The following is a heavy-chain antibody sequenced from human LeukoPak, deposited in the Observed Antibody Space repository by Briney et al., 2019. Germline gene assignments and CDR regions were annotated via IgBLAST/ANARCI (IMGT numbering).Heavy chain of an antibody. CDR3: VRESPVAAVGRSWFDP. CDR2: VSGSNGNT. D-gene: IGHD6-13*01. Sequence: GGSLRLSCAASGFTFDYYTMHWVRQAPGEGLGWVSTVSGSNGNTHYADSVKGRFTISRDNSKNTLYLQMNSLRAEDTAVYYCVRESPVAAVGRSWFDPWGQGTLVTVSS. J-gene: IGHJ5*02. CDR1: GFTFDYYT. V-gene: IGHV3-23*01.